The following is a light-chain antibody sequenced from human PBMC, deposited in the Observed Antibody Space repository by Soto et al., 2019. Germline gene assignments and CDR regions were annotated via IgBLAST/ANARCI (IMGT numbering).Light chain of an antibody. CDR2: DAS. Sequence: SLPCRASQSISSWLAWYQQKPGKAPKVLIFDASSLESGVPSRFSGSGSATEFTLTISSLQPDDFATYYCQQYSTYPWTFGQGTKVDIK. J-gene: IGKJ1*01. V-gene: IGKV1-5*01. CDR1: QSISSW. CDR3: QQYSTYPWT.